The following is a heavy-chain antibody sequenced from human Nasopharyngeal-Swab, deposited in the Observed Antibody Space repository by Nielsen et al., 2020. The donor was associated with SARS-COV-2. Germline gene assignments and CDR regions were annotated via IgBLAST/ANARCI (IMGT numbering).Heavy chain of an antibody. V-gene: IGHV3-21*06. CDR2: VSSTSSYI. CDR3: AGDPLSSWQAIGNWYFDL. Sequence: GESLKISCAASGFTFSSYSMNWVRQAPGKGLEWVSSVSSTSSYIYYADSVKGRFTISRDNAKNSLYLLLNSLRAEDTAVYYCAGDPLSSWQAIGNWYFDLWGRGTLVTVSS. D-gene: IGHD6-13*01. CDR1: GFTFSSYS. J-gene: IGHJ2*01.